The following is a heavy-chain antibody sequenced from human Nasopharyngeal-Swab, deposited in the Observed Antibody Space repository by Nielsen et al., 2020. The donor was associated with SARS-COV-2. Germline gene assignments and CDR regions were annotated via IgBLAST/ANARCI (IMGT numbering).Heavy chain of an antibody. V-gene: IGHV3-23*01. CDR1: GFTFSSYE. Sequence: GESLKISCAASGFTFSSYEMSWVRQAPGKGLEWVSAISGSGGSTYYADSVRGRFTISRDNSKNTLYLQMNSLRAEDTAVYYCAKASGSHYYDSSGYYGYWGQGTLVTVSS. D-gene: IGHD3-22*01. J-gene: IGHJ4*02. CDR2: ISGSGGST. CDR3: AKASGSHYYDSSGYYGY.